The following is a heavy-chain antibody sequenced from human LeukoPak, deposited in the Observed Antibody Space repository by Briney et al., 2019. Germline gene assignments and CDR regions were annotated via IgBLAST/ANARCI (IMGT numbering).Heavy chain of an antibody. Sequence: ASVKVSCKASGGSFSSYAVTWVRQAPGQGLEWMGGINPIFGPADYAQKFQGRVTITADDSTTAYMELRSLRSEDTAVYYCARDHGITRVGGPEEYYDKYYGMGVWGQGTTVTVSS. CDR3: ARDHGITRVGGPEEYYDKYYGMGV. V-gene: IGHV1-69*13. CDR2: INPIFGPA. D-gene: IGHD3-10*01. J-gene: IGHJ6*02. CDR1: GGSFSSYA.